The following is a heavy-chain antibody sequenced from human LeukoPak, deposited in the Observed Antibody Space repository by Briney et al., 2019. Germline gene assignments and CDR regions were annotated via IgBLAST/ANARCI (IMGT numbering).Heavy chain of an antibody. CDR1: GFTVSSNY. Sequence: PGGSLRLSCAASGFTVSSNYMSWVRQAPGKGLEWVSAISGSGGSTYYADSVMGRFTISRDNSKNTLYLQMNSLRAEDTAVYYCAKASIPYYYYYMDVWGKGTTVTVSS. J-gene: IGHJ6*03. CDR2: ISGSGGST. CDR3: AKASIPYYYYYMDV. D-gene: IGHD2-2*02. V-gene: IGHV3-23*01.